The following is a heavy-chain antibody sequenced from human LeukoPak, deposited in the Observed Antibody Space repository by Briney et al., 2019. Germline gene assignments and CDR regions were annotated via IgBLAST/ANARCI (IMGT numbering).Heavy chain of an antibody. CDR3: ARDRQSVLWFGELWSPFDY. J-gene: IGHJ4*02. CDR1: GYTFTSYG. V-gene: IGHV1-18*01. D-gene: IGHD3-10*01. Sequence: ASVKVSCKASGYTFTSYGISWVRQAPGQGLEWMGWISAYNGNTNYAQKLQGRVTMTTDTSTSTAYMELRSLRSDDTAVYYYARDRQSVLWFGELWSPFDYWGQGTLVTVSS. CDR2: ISAYNGNT.